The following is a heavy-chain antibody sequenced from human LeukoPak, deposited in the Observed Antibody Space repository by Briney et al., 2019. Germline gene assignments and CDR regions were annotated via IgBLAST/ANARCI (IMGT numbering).Heavy chain of an antibody. Sequence: GASVKVSCKASGYTFSSYDVNWVRQATGEGLECMGWMNPNSGNTGYAQKFQGRVTMTRKTSISTAYMELSSLRSEDTAVYYCARCQCTNGVCPRFYYYYMDVWGKGTTVTVSS. CDR3: ARCQCTNGVCPRFYYYYMDV. D-gene: IGHD2-8*01. CDR2: MNPNSGNT. CDR1: GYTFSSYD. J-gene: IGHJ6*03. V-gene: IGHV1-8*01.